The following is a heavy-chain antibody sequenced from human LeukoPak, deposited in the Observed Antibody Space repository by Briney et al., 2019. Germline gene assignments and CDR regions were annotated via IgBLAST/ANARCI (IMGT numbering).Heavy chain of an antibody. V-gene: IGHV6-1*01. CDR2: TYYRSKWYN. Sequence: SQTLSLTCAISGDIVSSNSAAWNWTRQSPSRGLEWLGRTYYRSKWYNDYAVSVKSRITINPDTSKNQFSLQLNSVTPEDTAVYYCARESSYYYDSSGLMGDFFDYWGQGTLVTVSS. J-gene: IGHJ4*02. CDR1: GDIVSSNSAA. CDR3: ARESSYYYDSSGLMGDFFDY. D-gene: IGHD3-22*01.